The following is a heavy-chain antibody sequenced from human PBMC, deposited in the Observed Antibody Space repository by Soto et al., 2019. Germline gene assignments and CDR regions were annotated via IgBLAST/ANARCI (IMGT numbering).Heavy chain of an antibody. CDR2: INAGSDDT. CDR1: GYTFTSHA. CDR3: ARDQYYNFWSGYYTGTPFDY. V-gene: IGHV1-3*01. J-gene: IGHJ4*02. D-gene: IGHD3-3*01. Sequence: ASVKVSCKASGYTFTSHAMHWVRQAPGQRLEWMGWINAGSDDTKYSQKVQGRVTITRDTSATTAYMELSSLRSEDTAVYYCARDQYYNFWSGYYTGTPFDYWGQGTLVTVSS.